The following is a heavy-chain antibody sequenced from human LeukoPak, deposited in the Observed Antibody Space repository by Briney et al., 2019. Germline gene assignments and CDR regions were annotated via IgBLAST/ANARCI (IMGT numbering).Heavy chain of an antibody. CDR1: GFRFSDSG. Sequence: PGRSLRLSCAASGFRFSDSGMHWVRQSPGKGLEWVAIIWYDGSGKYYADSVKGRFTISRDNSRNTVYLQMNSLRAEDTAVYFCARAQGTVAQGVTVKSPGYFDYWGQGTLVTVSS. V-gene: IGHV3-33*01. CDR3: ARAQGTVAQGVTVKSPGYFDY. CDR2: IWYDGSGK. D-gene: IGHD3-10*01. J-gene: IGHJ4*02.